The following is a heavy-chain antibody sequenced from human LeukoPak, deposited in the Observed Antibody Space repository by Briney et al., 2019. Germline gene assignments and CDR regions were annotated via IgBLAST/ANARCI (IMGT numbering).Heavy chain of an antibody. CDR1: GFTFSSYA. D-gene: IGHD3-10*01. V-gene: IGHV3-30-3*01. CDR2: ISYDGSNK. J-gene: IGHJ6*03. Sequence: PGGSLRLSCAASGFTFSSYAMHWVRQAPGKGLEWVAVISYDGSNKYYADSVKGRFTISRDNSKNTLYLQMNSLRAEDTAVYYCARELRVRGVIYYYYMDVWGKGTTVTVSS. CDR3: ARELRVRGVIYYYYMDV.